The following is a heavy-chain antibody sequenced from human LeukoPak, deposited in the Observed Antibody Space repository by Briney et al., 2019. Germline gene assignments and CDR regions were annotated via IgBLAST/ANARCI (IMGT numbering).Heavy chain of an antibody. CDR2: INPNSGGT. D-gene: IGHD3-22*01. CDR1: GYTFTGYY. J-gene: IGHJ6*03. V-gene: IGHV1-2*06. Sequence: ASVKVSCKASGYTFTGYYMHWVRQAPGQGLEWMGRINPNSGGTNYAQKFQGRVTMTRDTSISTAYMELSRLRSDDTAVYYWARLIVAGADYYYYYMDVWGKGTTVTVSS. CDR3: ARLIVAGADYYYYYMDV.